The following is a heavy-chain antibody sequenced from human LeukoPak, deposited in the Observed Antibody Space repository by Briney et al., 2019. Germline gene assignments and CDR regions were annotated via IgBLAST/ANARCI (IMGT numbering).Heavy chain of an antibody. D-gene: IGHD2-15*01. J-gene: IGHJ4*02. V-gene: IGHV3-48*03. Sequence: GGSLRLSCAASGFTFSSYEMNWVRQAPGKGLEWVSYISSSGSTIYYADSVKGRFTISRDNAKNSLYLQMNSLRAEDTAVYYCASRRGYCSGGSCYGGYWGQGTLVTVSS. CDR1: GFTFSSYE. CDR3: ASRRGYCSGGSCYGGY. CDR2: ISSSGSTI.